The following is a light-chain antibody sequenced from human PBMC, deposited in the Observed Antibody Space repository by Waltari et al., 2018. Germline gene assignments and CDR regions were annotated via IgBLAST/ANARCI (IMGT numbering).Light chain of an antibody. CDR3: MHGTDWPWT. J-gene: IGKJ1*01. CDR1: QSLVHSDGNTY. Sequence: DVVMTQSPLSLPVTLGQPASISCKSRQSLVHSDGNTYLTWFQQRPGQSPRRLIYRISNRDSGVPDRFSGSGSGTDFTLRISRVEAEDVGIYYCMHGTDWPWTFGQGTKVEIK. V-gene: IGKV2-30*02. CDR2: RIS.